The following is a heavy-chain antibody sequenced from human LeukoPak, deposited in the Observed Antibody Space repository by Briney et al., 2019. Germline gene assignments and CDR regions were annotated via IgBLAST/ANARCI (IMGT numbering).Heavy chain of an antibody. D-gene: IGHD3-22*01. J-gene: IGHJ6*02. Sequence: ASVKVSCKASGYTFTSYDINWVRQATGQGLEWMGWMNPNSGNTGYAQKFQGRVTMTRNTSISTAYMELSSLRSEDTAVYYCARRSSRLLYYYCGMDVWGQGTTVTVSS. CDR1: GYTFTSYD. V-gene: IGHV1-8*01. CDR2: MNPNSGNT. CDR3: ARRSSRLLYYYCGMDV.